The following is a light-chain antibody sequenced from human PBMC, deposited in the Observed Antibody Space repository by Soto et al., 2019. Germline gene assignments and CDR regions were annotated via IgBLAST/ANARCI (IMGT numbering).Light chain of an antibody. CDR1: SSNIGSNY. CDR2: TNN. J-gene: IGLJ1*01. Sequence: QSVLTQPPSASGTPGQGVTISCSGSSSNIGSNYVYWYQQLPGTAPKLLIYTNNQRPSGVPDRFSGSKSGTSASLAISGLRSEDEADYYCATWDDSLRGYVFGTGTKVTVL. CDR3: ATWDDSLRGYV. V-gene: IGLV1-47*01.